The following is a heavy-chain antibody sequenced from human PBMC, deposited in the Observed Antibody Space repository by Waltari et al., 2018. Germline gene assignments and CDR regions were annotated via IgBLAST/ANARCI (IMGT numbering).Heavy chain of an antibody. Sequence: QLQLQQSGPGLVKHSEFLSLTCTVSGDSMSSSYWWSWVRQSPKKGLEWMGQINRSGRTNYHPAFESRVIVSIDSSNNQFSLKLLSATAADTAVYYCARDRGRGIYLDTWGQGTLVTVSP. D-gene: IGHD2-15*01. V-gene: IGHV4-4*02. CDR2: INRSGRT. CDR1: GDSMSSSYW. J-gene: IGHJ4*02. CDR3: ARDRGRGIYLDT.